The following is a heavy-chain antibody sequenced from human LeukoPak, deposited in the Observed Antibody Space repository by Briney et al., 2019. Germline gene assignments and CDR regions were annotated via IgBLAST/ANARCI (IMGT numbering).Heavy chain of an antibody. J-gene: IGHJ6*03. CDR2: IYPGDSDT. CDR3: ARGRYSGSSYYYYYMDV. CDR1: GYSFTSYW. V-gene: IGHV5-51*01. Sequence: GESLKISCKGSGYSFTSYWIGWVRQMPGKGLEWMGIIYPGDSDTRYSPSFQGQVTISADKSISTAYLQWSSLKASDTAMYYCARGRYSGSSYYYYYMDVWGKGTTVTVS. D-gene: IGHD1-26*01.